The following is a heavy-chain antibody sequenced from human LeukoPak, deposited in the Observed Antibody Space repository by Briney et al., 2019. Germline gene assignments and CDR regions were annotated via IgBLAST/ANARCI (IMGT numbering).Heavy chain of an antibody. V-gene: IGHV4-4*07. CDR3: ARGRSLTNWFDP. D-gene: IGHD1-26*01. CDR2: IYTSGST. CDR1: GGSINSYY. Sequence: SVPLSLTCTVSGGSINSYYWSWIRQPAGKGLEWIGRIYTSGSTHYNPSLKSRVTMSVDTSKNEFSLNLSSVTAADTAVYYCARGRSLTNWFDPWGQGTLVTVSS. J-gene: IGHJ5*02.